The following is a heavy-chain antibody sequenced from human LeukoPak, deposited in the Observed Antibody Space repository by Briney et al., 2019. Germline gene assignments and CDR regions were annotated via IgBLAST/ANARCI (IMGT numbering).Heavy chain of an antibody. CDR1: GGSFSGYY. CDR2: INHSGST. D-gene: IGHD3-10*01. V-gene: IGHV4-34*01. Sequence: SETLSLTCAVYGGSFSGYYWSWIRQPPGKGLEWIGEINHSGSTNYNPSLKSRVTISVDTSKNQFSLKLSSVTAADTAVYYCARVEQLQGVVDAFDIWGQGTMVTVSS. J-gene: IGHJ3*02. CDR3: ARVEQLQGVVDAFDI.